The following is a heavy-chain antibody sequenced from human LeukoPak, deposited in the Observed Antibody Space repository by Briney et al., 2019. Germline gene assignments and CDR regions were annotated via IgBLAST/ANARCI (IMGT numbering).Heavy chain of an antibody. CDR1: GGTFSSYA. D-gene: IGHD4-11*01. CDR3: AGAHSNYGWFDP. CDR2: IIPIFGTA. Sequence: GSSVKVSCKASGGTFSSYAISWVRQAPGQGLEWMGRIIPIFGTANYAQKFQGRVTITADKSTSTAYMELSSLRSEDTAVYYCAGAHSNYGWFDPWGQGTLVTVSS. V-gene: IGHV1-69*06. J-gene: IGHJ5*02.